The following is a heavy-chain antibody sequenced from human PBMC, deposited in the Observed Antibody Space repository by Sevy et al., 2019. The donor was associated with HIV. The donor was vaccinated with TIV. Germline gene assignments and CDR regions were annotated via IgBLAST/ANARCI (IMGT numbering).Heavy chain of an antibody. CDR1: GFTFSNYA. Sequence: GGSLRLSCSASGFTFSNYAMHWVRQAPGKGLEWVGFISYDGSNKYYEDSLKGRFTISRDNGNNTLYLQMNSLGAEDTAVYYCAKDYRVLLITTIDYWGQGTLVTVSS. CDR2: ISYDGSNK. J-gene: IGHJ4*02. D-gene: IGHD3-22*01. CDR3: AKDYRVLLITTIDY. V-gene: IGHV3-30*18.